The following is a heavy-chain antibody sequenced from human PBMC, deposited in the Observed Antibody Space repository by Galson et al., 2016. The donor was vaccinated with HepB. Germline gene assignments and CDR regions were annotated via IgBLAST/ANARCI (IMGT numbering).Heavy chain of an antibody. V-gene: IGHV3-64*01. J-gene: IGHJ6*04. CDR3: ARAYCSHPSCYGFYYYAMDV. CDR1: GFTFNTYA. Sequence: SLRLSCAASGFTFNTYAMHWVRQAPGKGLESVSAITSNGDDTYYANSVKGRFTISRDNSKNTLYLQMGSLRAGDTAVYFCARAYCSHPSCYGFYYYAMDVWGKGTTVTVSS. CDR2: ITSNGDDT. D-gene: IGHD2-2*01.